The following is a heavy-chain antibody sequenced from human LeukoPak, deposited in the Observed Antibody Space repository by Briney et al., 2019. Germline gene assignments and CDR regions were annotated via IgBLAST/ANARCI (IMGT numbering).Heavy chain of an antibody. Sequence: SETLSLTCTVSGYSIISAYYWGWIRQPPGKGLEWIGSIYHSGSTYYNPSLKSRVTISVDTSKNQISLKLSSVTAADTAVYYCARGSGSYYKPYYFDYWGQGTLVTVSS. D-gene: IGHD3-10*01. CDR3: ARGSGSYYKPYYFDY. CDR2: IYHSGST. V-gene: IGHV4-38-2*02. CDR1: GYSIISAYY. J-gene: IGHJ4*02.